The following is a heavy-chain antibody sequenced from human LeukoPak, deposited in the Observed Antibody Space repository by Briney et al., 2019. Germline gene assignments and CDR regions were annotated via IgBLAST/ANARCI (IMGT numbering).Heavy chain of an antibody. J-gene: IGHJ5*02. Sequence: PGGSLRLFCAASGFTFSSHSMNWVRQAPGKGLEWVAVISYDGSNKYYADSVKGRFTISRDNSKNTLYLQMNSLRAEDTAVYYCAKGAGYCSSTSCWNWFDPWGQGTLVTVSS. V-gene: IGHV3-30*18. D-gene: IGHD2-2*01. CDR3: AKGAGYCSSTSCWNWFDP. CDR2: ISYDGSNK. CDR1: GFTFSSHS.